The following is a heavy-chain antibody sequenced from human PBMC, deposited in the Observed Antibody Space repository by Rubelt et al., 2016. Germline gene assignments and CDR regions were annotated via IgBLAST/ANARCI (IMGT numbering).Heavy chain of an antibody. J-gene: IGHJ3*02. D-gene: IGHD6-19*01. CDR3: ARDRTWLVPGLDAFDI. CDR1: GYTFTSYG. V-gene: IGHV1-18*01. CDR2: ISAYNGNT. Sequence: QVQLVQSGAEVKKPGASVKVSCKASGYTFTSYGISWVRQAPGQGLEWMGWISAYNGNTNYAQKLQGRVTMTTETSTRTAYMELRSLRSDDTAVYYCARDRTWLVPGLDAFDIWGQGTMVTVSS.